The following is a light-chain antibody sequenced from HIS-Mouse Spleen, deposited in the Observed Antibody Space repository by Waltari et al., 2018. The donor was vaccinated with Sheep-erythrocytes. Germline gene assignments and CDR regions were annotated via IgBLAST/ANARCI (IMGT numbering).Light chain of an antibody. V-gene: IGKV1-8*01. Sequence: AILISQSPSSLSASTGDRVTMTCLARQCISSYLAWYQQKPGKAPKLLIYAASTLKSGVTSRFSGRGSGTDFTLTISCLQSEDFATYYCQQYYSYTYTFGQGTKLEIK. J-gene: IGKJ2*01. CDR3: QQYYSYTYT. CDR2: AAS. CDR1: QCISSY.